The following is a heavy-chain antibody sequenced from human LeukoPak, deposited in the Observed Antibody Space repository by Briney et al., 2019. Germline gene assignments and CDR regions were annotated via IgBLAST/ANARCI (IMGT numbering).Heavy chain of an antibody. Sequence: ASVKVSCKASGYTFTSYGISWVRQAPGQGLEWMGWISAYNGNTNYAQKLQGRVTMTTDISTSTAYMELRSLRSDDTAVYYCARGGPDNWGSRENAFDIWGQGTMVTVSS. V-gene: IGHV1-18*01. CDR3: ARGGPDNWGSRENAFDI. CDR1: GYTFTSYG. CDR2: ISAYNGNT. D-gene: IGHD7-27*01. J-gene: IGHJ3*02.